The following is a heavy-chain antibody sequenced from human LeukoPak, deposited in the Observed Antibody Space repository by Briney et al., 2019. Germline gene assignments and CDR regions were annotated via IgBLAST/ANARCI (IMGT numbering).Heavy chain of an antibody. D-gene: IGHD3-10*01. J-gene: IGHJ4*02. CDR1: GFTFSSYS. CDR3: AKGAYYGSDDYFDY. CDR2: ISGSGGNT. V-gene: IGHV3-23*01. Sequence: GGSLRLSCAASGFTFSSYSMNWVRQAPGKGLEWVSSISGSGGNTYYADSVKGRFTISRDNSKNMLYLQMNGLRAEDTAVYYCAKGAYYGSDDYFDYWGQGTLVTVSS.